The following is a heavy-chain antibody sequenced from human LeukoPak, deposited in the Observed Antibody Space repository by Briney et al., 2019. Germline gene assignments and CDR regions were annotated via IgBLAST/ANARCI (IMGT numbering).Heavy chain of an antibody. CDR3: ARELALTYYYDSSGFKGFDY. CDR2: MNPNSGNT. D-gene: IGHD3-22*01. CDR1: GYTFTSYD. Sequence: ASVKVSCKASGYTFTSYDINWVRQATGQGLEWMGWMNPNSGNTGYAQKFQGRVTMTRNTSISTAYMELSSLRSEDTAVYYCARELALTYYYDSSGFKGFDYWGQGTLVTVSS. J-gene: IGHJ4*02. V-gene: IGHV1-8*01.